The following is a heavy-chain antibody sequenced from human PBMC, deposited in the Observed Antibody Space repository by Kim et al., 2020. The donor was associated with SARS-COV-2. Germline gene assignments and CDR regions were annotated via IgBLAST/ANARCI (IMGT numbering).Heavy chain of an antibody. CDR1: GGSISSSSYY. CDR2: IYYSGST. V-gene: IGHV4-39*07. J-gene: IGHJ4*02. CDR3: AEGLPYSDY. Sequence: SETLSLTCTVSGGSISSSSYYWGWIRQPPGKGLEWIGSIYYSGSTYYNPSLKSRVTISVDTSKNQFSLKLSSVTAADTAVYYCAEGLPYSDYWGQGTLVTVSS.